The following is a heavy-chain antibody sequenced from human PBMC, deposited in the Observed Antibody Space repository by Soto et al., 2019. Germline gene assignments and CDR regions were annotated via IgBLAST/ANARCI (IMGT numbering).Heavy chain of an antibody. CDR1: GLTFSSFA. Sequence: PRGSLRLACAASGLTFSSFAVIWVRQAPGRGLEWVSYRRMSGNIKRYADSEKGRFTISRDNAKNSVYLQISSLRADDTAVYYCARDTMRASAAASLDYWGQGTLVTVSS. J-gene: IGHJ4*02. CDR3: ARDTMRASAAASLDY. CDR2: RRMSGNIK. D-gene: IGHD6-13*01. V-gene: IGHV3-48*03.